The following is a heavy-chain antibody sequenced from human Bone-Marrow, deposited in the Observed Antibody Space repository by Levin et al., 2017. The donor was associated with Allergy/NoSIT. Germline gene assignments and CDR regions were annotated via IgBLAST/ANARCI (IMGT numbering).Heavy chain of an antibody. Sequence: GGSLRLSCSASGFAFKDFAMSWVRQAPGKGLEWISTVSASGRRTFYADSVKGRFTISRDNSTNKLSLQMNSLTVDDAAVYFCAKDASMYNRGWRQFDSWGQGTLVAVSS. D-gene: IGHD1-1*01. CDR1: GFAFKDFA. V-gene: IGHV3-23*01. CDR3: AKDASMYNRGWRQFDS. J-gene: IGHJ4*02. CDR2: VSASGRRT.